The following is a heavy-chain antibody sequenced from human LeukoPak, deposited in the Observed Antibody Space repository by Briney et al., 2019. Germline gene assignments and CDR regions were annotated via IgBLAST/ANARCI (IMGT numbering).Heavy chain of an antibody. CDR1: GLTVSRNH. D-gene: IGHD1-1*01. CDR2: TYGDGST. Sequence: GSLRLSCAASGLTVSRNHMSWVRQAPGKGLEWVSMTYGDGSTNYADSVKGRFTISRDSSKNTLYLQINSLRVEDTAVYYCASGSNRVFDYWGQGTLVTVSS. V-gene: IGHV3-53*01. J-gene: IGHJ4*02. CDR3: ASGSNRVFDY.